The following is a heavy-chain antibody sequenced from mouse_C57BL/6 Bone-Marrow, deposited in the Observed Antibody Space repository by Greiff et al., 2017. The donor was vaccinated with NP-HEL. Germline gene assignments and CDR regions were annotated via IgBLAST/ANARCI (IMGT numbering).Heavy chain of an antibody. D-gene: IGHD2-1*01. CDR1: GYAFTNYL. CDR3: ARSGIYYGNPFAY. CDR2: INPGSGGT. J-gene: IGHJ3*01. Sequence: VKLQESGAELVRPGTSVKVSCKASGYAFTNYLIEWVKQRPGQGLEWIGVINPGSGGTNYNEKFKGKATLTADKSSSTAYMQLSSLTSEDSAVYFCARSGIYYGNPFAYWGQGTLVTVSA. V-gene: IGHV1-54*01.